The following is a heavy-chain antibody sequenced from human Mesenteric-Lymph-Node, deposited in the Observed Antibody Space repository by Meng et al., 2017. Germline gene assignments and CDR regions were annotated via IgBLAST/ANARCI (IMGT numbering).Heavy chain of an antibody. D-gene: IGHD3-10*01. J-gene: IGHJ6*02. CDR2: INPSGGST. CDR3: ARTRPGYYGSGSYYNLPPDYYYYGMDV. CDR1: GYTFTSYY. V-gene: IGHV1-46*01. Sequence: ASVKVSCKASGYTFTSYYMHWVRQAPGQGLEWMGIINPSGGSTSYAQKFQGRVTITADKSTSTAYMELSSLRSEDTAVYYCARTRPGYYGSGSYYNLPPDYYYYGMDVWGQGTTVTVSS.